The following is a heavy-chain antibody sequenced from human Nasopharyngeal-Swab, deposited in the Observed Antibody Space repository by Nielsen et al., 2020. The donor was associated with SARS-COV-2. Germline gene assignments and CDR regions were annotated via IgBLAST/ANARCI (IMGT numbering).Heavy chain of an antibody. CDR1: GFTFSSYA. CDR2: ISGSGGST. D-gene: IGHD3-10*01. CDR3: AKDSTMVRGRGGFDP. V-gene: IGHV3-23*01. J-gene: IGHJ5*02. Sequence: GGSLRLSCAASGFTFSSYAMSWVRQAPGKGLEWVSAISGSGGSTYYADSVKGRFTISRDNSKNTLYLQMNSLRAEDTAVYYCAKDSTMVRGRGGFDPWGQGTLVTVPS.